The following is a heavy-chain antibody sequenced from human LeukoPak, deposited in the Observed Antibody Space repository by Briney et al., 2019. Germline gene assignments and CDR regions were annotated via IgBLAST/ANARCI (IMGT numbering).Heavy chain of an antibody. V-gene: IGHV3-53*01. D-gene: IGHD4-11*01. CDR1: GFTFSNAW. J-gene: IGHJ3*02. Sequence: GGSLRLSCAASGFTFSNAWMSWVRQAPGKGLEWVSVIYSGGSTYYADSVKGRFTISRDNSKNTLYLQMNSLRAEDTAVYYCARGQSRNDAFDIWGQGTMVTVSS. CDR2: IYSGGST. CDR3: ARGQSRNDAFDI.